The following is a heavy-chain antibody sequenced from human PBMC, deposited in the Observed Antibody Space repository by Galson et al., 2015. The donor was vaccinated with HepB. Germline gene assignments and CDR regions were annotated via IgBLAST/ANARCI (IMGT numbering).Heavy chain of an antibody. CDR1: GYTFTSYA. J-gene: IGHJ6*02. V-gene: IGHV7-4-1*02. Sequence: SVKVSCKASGYTFTSYAMNWVRQAPGQGLEWMGWINTNTGNPAYAQGFTGRFVFSLDTSVSTAYLQISSLKAEDTAVYYCARDNYGDYVLSYYGMDVWGQGTTVTVSS. CDR3: ARDNYGDYVLSYYGMDV. D-gene: IGHD4-17*01. CDR2: INTNTGNP.